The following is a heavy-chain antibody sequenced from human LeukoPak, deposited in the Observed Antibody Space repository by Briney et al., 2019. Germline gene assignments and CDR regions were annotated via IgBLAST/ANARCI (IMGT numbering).Heavy chain of an antibody. V-gene: IGHV3-23*01. CDR1: GFTFDNFA. Sequence: GGSLRLSCTASGFTFDNFAMTWVRQAPGKGLEWVSEITGSGGSTYYADSVKGRFTISRDNSKNTLYLQMNSLRAEDTAIYYCARELFDFDYWGQGTLVTVSS. CDR2: ITGSGGST. J-gene: IGHJ4*02. D-gene: IGHD3-10*01. CDR3: ARELFDFDY.